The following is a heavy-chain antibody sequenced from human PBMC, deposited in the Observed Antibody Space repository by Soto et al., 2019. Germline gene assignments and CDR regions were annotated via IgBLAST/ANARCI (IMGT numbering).Heavy chain of an antibody. Sequence: TGGSLRLSCAASGLTFSGHWMTWVRQTPGEGLQWVAAIKPDGSETFYVDTVKGRFTISRDNAKNSLYLQMNSLRAEDTAVYYCARDSGSYYYYYGMDVWGQGTTVTVSS. D-gene: IGHD3-10*01. V-gene: IGHV3-7*03. CDR1: GLTFSGHW. J-gene: IGHJ6*02. CDR2: IKPDGSET. CDR3: ARDSGSYYYYYGMDV.